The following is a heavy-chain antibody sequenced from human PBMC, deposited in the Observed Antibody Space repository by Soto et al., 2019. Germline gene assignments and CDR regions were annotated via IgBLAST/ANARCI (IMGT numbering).Heavy chain of an antibody. CDR3: ARVSGTYSSFLDY. V-gene: IGHV4-39*01. J-gene: IGHJ4*02. CDR1: GVSISSGHDY. CDR2: IYYSGST. D-gene: IGHD5-18*01. Sequence: QLQLQESGPGLVKPSETLSLTCTVSGVSISSGHDYWGWIRQPPGKGLEWIGSIYYSGSTYYNPSLKSRVTISADTSKNQFSLRLSSVTAADTAVSYCARVSGTYSSFLDYWGQGTLVTVSS.